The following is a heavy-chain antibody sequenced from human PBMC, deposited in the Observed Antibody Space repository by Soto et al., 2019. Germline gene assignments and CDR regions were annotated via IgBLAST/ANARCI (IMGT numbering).Heavy chain of an antibody. D-gene: IGHD3-10*01. Sequence: PSETLSLTCAVYGGSFSGYYWSWIRQPPGKGLEWIGEINHSGSTNYNPSLKSRVTISVDTSKDQFSLKLSSVTAADTAVYYCARSGYYGRGIYYPRNWSDPGGQGPLVTV. J-gene: IGHJ5*02. V-gene: IGHV4-34*01. CDR3: ARSGYYGRGIYYPRNWSDP. CDR2: INHSGST. CDR1: GGSFSGYY.